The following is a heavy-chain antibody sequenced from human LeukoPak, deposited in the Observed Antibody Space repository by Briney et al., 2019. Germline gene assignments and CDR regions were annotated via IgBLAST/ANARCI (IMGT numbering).Heavy chain of an antibody. CDR2: IRYDASYK. CDR1: GFTFSTYG. Sequence: PGGSLRLSCVASGFTFSTYGMHWVRQAPGKGLEWVAFIRYDASYKSYADSVKGRFTISRDNSKNTLYLQMNSLRAEDTAVYYCAHASRVFGVVIMNYYYYMDVWGKGTTVTVSS. J-gene: IGHJ6*03. CDR3: AHASRVFGVVIMNYYYYMDV. D-gene: IGHD3-3*01. V-gene: IGHV3-30*02.